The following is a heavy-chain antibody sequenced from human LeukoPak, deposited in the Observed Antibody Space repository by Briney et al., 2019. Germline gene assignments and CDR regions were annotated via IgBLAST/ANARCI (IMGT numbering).Heavy chain of an antibody. CDR1: GDSDSDNSAA. Sequence: SQTLSLTCAISGDSDSDNSAAWNWIRQSPSRGLEWLGRTYYRSKWYNDYAVSVESRITINPDISKNQFSLQLNSVTPEDTAVYYCARDVRRVVGAWGQGTLVTVSS. D-gene: IGHD2-15*01. J-gene: IGHJ5*02. CDR3: ARDVRRVVGA. CDR2: TYYRSKWYN. V-gene: IGHV6-1*01.